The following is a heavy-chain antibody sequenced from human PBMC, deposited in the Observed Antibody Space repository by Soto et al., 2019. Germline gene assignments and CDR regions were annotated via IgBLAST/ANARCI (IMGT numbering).Heavy chain of an antibody. CDR2: INPAGGTT. CDR1: GYSFTSTY. D-gene: IGHD2-21*02. Sequence: QVQLVQSGAEVKKPGASVRISCRASGYSFTSTYVHWVRQAPGQGLEWMGIINPAGGTTYYAQKFQGRLTITSDTSTDTVFMDLNDLTSEDTAVYFCALKVVTYYDNWGQGTLLTVSS. V-gene: IGHV1-46*01. J-gene: IGHJ4*02. CDR3: ALKVVTYYDN.